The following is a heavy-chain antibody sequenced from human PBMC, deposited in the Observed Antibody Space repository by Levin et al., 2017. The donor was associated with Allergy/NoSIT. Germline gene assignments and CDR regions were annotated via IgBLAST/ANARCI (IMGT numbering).Heavy chain of an antibody. CDR1: GGSVSGGSYY. V-gene: IGHV4-61*01. CDR3: AREDWSCSSGSCYPDFDY. D-gene: IGHD2-2*01. Sequence: SETLSLTCTVSGGSVSGGSYYWTWIRQPPGKGLEWIGYIHYSGRTIYNPSLKSRVTISLDMSKNQFSLKLSSVTAADTAVYYCAREDWSCSSGSCYPDFDYWGQGTLVTVSS. J-gene: IGHJ4*02. CDR2: IHYSGRT.